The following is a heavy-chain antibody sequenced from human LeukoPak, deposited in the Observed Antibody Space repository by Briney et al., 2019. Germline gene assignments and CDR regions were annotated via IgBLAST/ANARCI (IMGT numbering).Heavy chain of an antibody. J-gene: IGHJ4*02. CDR1: GGFISSYY. CDR2: IYYSGST. D-gene: IGHD2-21*02. CDR3: AQDCGGDCENNDY. V-gene: IGHV4-59*12. Sequence: PSETLSLTCTVSGGFISSYYWSWIRQPPGKGLEWIGYIYYSGSTNYNPSLKSRVTISVDTSKNQFSLKLSSVTAADTAVYYCAQDCGGDCENNDYWGQGTLVTVSS.